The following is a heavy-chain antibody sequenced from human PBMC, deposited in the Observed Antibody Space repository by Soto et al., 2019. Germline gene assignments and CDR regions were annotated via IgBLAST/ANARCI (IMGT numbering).Heavy chain of an antibody. J-gene: IGHJ4*02. CDR1: GGSFSGYY. V-gene: IGHV4-34*01. Sequence: QLQLQQWGAGLLKPSETLSLTCAVYGGSFSGYYWNWILKPPEKGLEWIGEINHSGSTNYNPSLKGRVTISVDTSKNQSALKLSSVTAADTALYHCARGWGSGVFDYWGQGTLVTVSS. D-gene: IGHD6-19*01. CDR2: INHSGST. CDR3: ARGWGSGVFDY.